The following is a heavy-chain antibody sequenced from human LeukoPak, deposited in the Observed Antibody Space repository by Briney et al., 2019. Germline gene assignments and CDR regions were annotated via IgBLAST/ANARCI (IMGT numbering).Heavy chain of an antibody. CDR3: ARDQDDYYDSTYGMDV. D-gene: IGHD3-22*01. CDR2: ISSSSSYI. Sequence: GGSLRLSCAASGFTFSSYSMNWVSQAPGKGLEWVSSISSSSSYIYYADSVKGRFTISRDNAKNSLYLQMNSLRAEDTAVYYCARDQDDYYDSTYGMDVWGQGTTVTVSS. V-gene: IGHV3-21*01. CDR1: GFTFSSYS. J-gene: IGHJ6*02.